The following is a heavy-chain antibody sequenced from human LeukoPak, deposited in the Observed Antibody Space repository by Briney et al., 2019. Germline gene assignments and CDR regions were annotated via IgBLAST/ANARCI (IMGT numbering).Heavy chain of an antibody. CDR2: IYPGDSRT. CDR3: ACRKFSGTWSGP. CDR1: GDTFATYW. Sequence: GESLKISCKGSGDTFATYWIGWVRHLPGKGLEWMGVIYPGDSRTRYNPSFQGQVTISADKSISTAYLQWSSLKASDTAMYYCACRKFSGTWSGPWGRGTLVTVSS. V-gene: IGHV5-51*01. J-gene: IGHJ5*02. D-gene: IGHD1-14*01.